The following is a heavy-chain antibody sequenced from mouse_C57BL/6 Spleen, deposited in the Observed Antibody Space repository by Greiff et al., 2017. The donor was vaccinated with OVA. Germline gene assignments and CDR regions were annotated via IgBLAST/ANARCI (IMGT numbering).Heavy chain of an antibody. Sequence: VQLQQSGAELVRPGASVTLSCKASGYTFTDYEMHWVKQTPVHGLEWIGAIDPETGGTAYNQKFKGKAILTADKSSSTAYMELRSLTSEDSAVYYSTRGDDYTAMDYWGQGTSVTVSS. CDR1: GYTFTDYE. J-gene: IGHJ4*01. CDR3: TRGDDYTAMDY. V-gene: IGHV1-15*01. CDR2: IDPETGGT.